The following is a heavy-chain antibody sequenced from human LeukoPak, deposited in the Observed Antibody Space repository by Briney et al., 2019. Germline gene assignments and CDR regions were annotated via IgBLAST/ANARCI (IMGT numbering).Heavy chain of an antibody. Sequence: AGGSLRLSCAASGFTFSSYSMNWVRQAPGKGLEWISYISHDSTIIYYADSVRGRFTISRDNAKNSLYLQMHSLRAEDTAVYYCVRDNPRCCGVVPANIDDYWGQGTLVTVSS. CDR3: VRDNPRCCGVVPANIDDY. CDR1: GFTFSSYS. CDR2: ISHDSTII. D-gene: IGHD2-15*01. V-gene: IGHV3-48*01. J-gene: IGHJ4*02.